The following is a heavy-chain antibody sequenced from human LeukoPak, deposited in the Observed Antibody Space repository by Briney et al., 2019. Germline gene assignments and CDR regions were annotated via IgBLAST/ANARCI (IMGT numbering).Heavy chain of an antibody. V-gene: IGHV3-30*01. CDR3: AREIHTHRGCSSTSCPYYYYYYMDV. Sequence: GGSLRLSCAASGFTFSSYAMHWVRQAPGKGLEWVAVISYDGSNKYYADSVKGRFTISRDNSKNTLYLQINSLRAEDTAVYYCAREIHTHRGCSSTSCPYYYYYYMDVWGKGTTVTVSS. CDR1: GFTFSSYA. D-gene: IGHD2-2*01. J-gene: IGHJ6*03. CDR2: ISYDGSNK.